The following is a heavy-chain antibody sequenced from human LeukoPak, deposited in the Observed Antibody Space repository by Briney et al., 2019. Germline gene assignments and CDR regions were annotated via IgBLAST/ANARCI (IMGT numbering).Heavy chain of an antibody. V-gene: IGHV6-1*01. D-gene: IGHD3-22*01. J-gene: IGHJ4*02. CDR3: ARAADSSGYYLGY. CDR2: TYYRSKWYN. CDR1: GDTVASNSVA. Sequence: SQTLSLTCGISGDTVASNSVAWNWIRQSPSRGLEWLGRTYYRSKWYNDYAVSVKSRITINPDTSKNQFSLQLNSVTPEDTAVYYCARAADSSGYYLGYWGQGTLVTVSS.